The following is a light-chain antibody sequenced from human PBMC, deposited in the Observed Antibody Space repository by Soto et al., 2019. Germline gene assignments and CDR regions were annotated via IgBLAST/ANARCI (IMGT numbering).Light chain of an antibody. J-gene: IGLJ1*01. CDR3: SSYTTSNTRQIV. CDR1: SSDVGGYNY. CDR2: DVS. Sequence: QSVLTQPASVSGSHVQSITISCTGTSSDVGGYNYVSWYQHPPGKAPKLIIYDVSNRPSGVSYRFSGSKSGNTASLTISGLQPEDEADYYCSSYTTSNTRQIVFGTGTKVTVL. V-gene: IGLV2-14*03.